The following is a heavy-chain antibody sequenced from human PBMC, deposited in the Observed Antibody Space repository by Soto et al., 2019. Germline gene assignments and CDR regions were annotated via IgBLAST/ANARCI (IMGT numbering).Heavy chain of an antibody. CDR3: ARGGPVLNYYGSGSYYRSYYYYGMDV. CDR2: INHSGST. Sequence: SETLSLTCAVYGGSFSGYYWSWIRQPPGKGPEWIGEINHSGSTNYNPSLKSRVTISVDTSKNQFSLKLSSVTAADTAVYYCARGGPVLNYYGSGSYYRSYYYYGMDVWGQGTTVTVSS. J-gene: IGHJ6*02. CDR1: GGSFSGYY. D-gene: IGHD3-10*01. V-gene: IGHV4-34*01.